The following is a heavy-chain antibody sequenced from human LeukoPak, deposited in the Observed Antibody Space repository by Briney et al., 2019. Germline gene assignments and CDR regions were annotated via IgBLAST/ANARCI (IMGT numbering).Heavy chain of an antibody. V-gene: IGHV3-69-1*01. CDR1: GFTFSDYY. CDR3: AGALPRIVLTDAIDI. D-gene: IGHD1-26*01. Sequence: GGSLRLSCAASGFTFSDYYMSWIRQAPGKGLEWVSSISSSSNIYYADSVKGRFTISRDNAKNSLYLQVNSLRVEDTAVYYCAGALPRIVLTDAIDIWGQGTLVTVSS. CDR2: ISSSSNI. J-gene: IGHJ3*02.